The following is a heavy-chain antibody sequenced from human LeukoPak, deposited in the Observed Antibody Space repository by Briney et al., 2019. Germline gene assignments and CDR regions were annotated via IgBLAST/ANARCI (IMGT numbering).Heavy chain of an antibody. CDR1: GFTFSSYA. J-gene: IGHJ4*02. Sequence: GGSLRLSCAAPGFTFSSYAMSWVRQAPGKGLEWVSAFSGSGGSTYYADSVKGRFTISRDNSKNTLYLQMNSLRAEDTAVYYCARSGAVKGDYWGQGTLVTVSS. D-gene: IGHD4-17*01. CDR3: ARSGAVKGDY. V-gene: IGHV3-23*01. CDR2: FSGSGGST.